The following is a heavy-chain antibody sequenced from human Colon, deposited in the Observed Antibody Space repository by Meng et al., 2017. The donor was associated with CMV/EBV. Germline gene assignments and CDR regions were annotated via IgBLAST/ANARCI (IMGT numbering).Heavy chain of an antibody. Sequence: GESLKISCTASGFTFSNYAMSWVRQAPGKGLEWVSSISSSSSYIYYADSVKGRFTISRDNAKNSLYLQMNSLRAEDTAVYYCASYSSYYYGMDVWGQGTTVTVSS. J-gene: IGHJ6*02. V-gene: IGHV3-21*01. CDR2: ISSSSSYI. CDR1: GFTFSNYA. CDR3: ASYSSYYYGMDV. D-gene: IGHD6-13*01.